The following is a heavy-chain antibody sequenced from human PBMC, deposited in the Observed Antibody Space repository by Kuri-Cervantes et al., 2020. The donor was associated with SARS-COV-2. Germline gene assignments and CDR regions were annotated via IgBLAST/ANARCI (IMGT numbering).Heavy chain of an antibody. D-gene: IGHD3-10*01. Sequence: GVLKISCAASGFTFSSYWMGWVRQAPGKGLEWVANIKQDGSEKYYGDSVKGRFTISRGNAKNSLYLQTNSLRAEDTAVYYCARDGDGYMDYWGQGTLVTVSS. CDR2: IKQDGSEK. CDR3: ARDGDGYMDY. CDR1: GFTFSSYW. V-gene: IGHV3-7*01. J-gene: IGHJ4*02.